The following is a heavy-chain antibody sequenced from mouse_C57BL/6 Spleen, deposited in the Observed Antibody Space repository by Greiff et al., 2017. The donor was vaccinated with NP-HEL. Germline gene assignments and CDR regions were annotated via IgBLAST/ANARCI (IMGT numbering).Heavy chain of an antibody. D-gene: IGHD1-1*01. J-gene: IGHJ2*01. CDR1: GYSITSGYY. Sequence: EVKLQESGPGLVKPSQSLSLTCSVTGYSITSGYYWNWIRQFPGNKLEWMGYISYDGSNNYNPSLKNRISITRDTSKNQFFLKLNSVTTEDTATYYCAKGTLVATDWGQGTTLTVSS. CDR2: ISYDGSN. V-gene: IGHV3-6*01. CDR3: AKGTLVATD.